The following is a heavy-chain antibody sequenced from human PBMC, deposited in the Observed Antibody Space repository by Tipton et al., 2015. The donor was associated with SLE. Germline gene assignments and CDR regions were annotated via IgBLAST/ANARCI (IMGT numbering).Heavy chain of an antibody. V-gene: IGHV4-4*02. J-gene: IGHJ3*02. Sequence: TLSLTCAVSGGSISSSNWWSWVRQPPGKGLEWIGEIYHSGSTNYNPSLKSRVTISVDKSKNQFSLKLSSVTAADTAVYYCASNDYGDTRGAFDIWGQGTMVTVSS. CDR2: IYHSGST. D-gene: IGHD4-17*01. CDR1: GGSISSSNW. CDR3: ASNDYGDTRGAFDI.